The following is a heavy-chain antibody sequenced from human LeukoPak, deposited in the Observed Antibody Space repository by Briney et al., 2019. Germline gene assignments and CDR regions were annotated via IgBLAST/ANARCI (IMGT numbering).Heavy chain of an antibody. CDR1: GYTFTSYY. CDR3: ATGGVRDYYGSGSYYNGGY. Sequence: ASVKVSCKASGYTFTSYYMHWVRQAPGQGLEWMGIINPSGGGTSYAQKFQGRVTMTRDTSTSTVYMELSSLRSEDTAVYYCATGGVRDYYGSGSYYNGGYWGQGTLVTVSS. J-gene: IGHJ4*02. V-gene: IGHV1-46*01. D-gene: IGHD3-10*01. CDR2: INPSGGGT.